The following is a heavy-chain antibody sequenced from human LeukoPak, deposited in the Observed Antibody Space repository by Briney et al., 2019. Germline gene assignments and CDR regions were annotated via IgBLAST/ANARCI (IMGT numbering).Heavy chain of an antibody. V-gene: IGHV4-30-4*07. CDR1: GGSISSGGYS. J-gene: IGHJ4*02. Sequence: PSQTLSLTCAVSGGSISSGGYSWSWIRQPPGKGLEWIGYISSTGSTYYNLSLRSRLSISVDTSKNQFSLKLSSVTAADTAVYYCASDRGKGGDFLFGYWGQGTLVTVSS. CDR2: ISSTGST. D-gene: IGHD2/OR15-2a*01. CDR3: ASDRGKGGDFLFGY.